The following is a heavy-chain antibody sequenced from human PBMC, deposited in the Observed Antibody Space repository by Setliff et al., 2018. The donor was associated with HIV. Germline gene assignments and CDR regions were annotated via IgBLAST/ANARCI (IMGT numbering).Heavy chain of an antibody. Sequence: SVKVSCKASGGTFSSYGFNWVRQAPGQGLEWMGGIIPIPGIANYAQKFKGRVTITADKSKSTVYMELSSLRSEDTAAYYCARDHDSSDYTYFDYWGQGTLFTVSS. CDR2: IIPIPGIA. D-gene: IGHD3-22*01. CDR3: ARDHDSSDYTYFDY. J-gene: IGHJ4*02. V-gene: IGHV1-69*10. CDR1: GGTFSSYG.